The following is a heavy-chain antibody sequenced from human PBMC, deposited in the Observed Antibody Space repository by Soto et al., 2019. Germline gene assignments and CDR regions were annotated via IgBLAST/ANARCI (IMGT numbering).Heavy chain of an antibody. CDR3: ARKQAGYFYGIEY. CDR2: IYDSGST. Sequence: PSETLSLTCTFSVVSITSGGYYCSWIRQHPGKGLEWLGYIYDSGSTFYNPSLKSRITLSVDTSKNQFSLKLSSVTVADTAVYFCARKQAGYFYGIEYWGQGTLVSVSS. CDR1: VVSITSGGYY. D-gene: IGHD3-10*01. J-gene: IGHJ4*02. V-gene: IGHV4-31*03.